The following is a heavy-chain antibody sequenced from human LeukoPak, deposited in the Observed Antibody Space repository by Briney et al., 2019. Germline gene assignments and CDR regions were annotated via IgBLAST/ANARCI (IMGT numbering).Heavy chain of an antibody. V-gene: IGHV3-21*01. D-gene: IGHD3-22*01. CDR2: ISSSSSYI. J-gene: IGHJ4*02. CDR1: GFTFSSYS. Sequence: GGXXRLSCAASGFTFSSYSMNWVRQAPGKGLEWVSSISSSSSYIYYADSVKGRFTISRDNAKNSLYLQMNSLRAEDTAVYYCARDLDYYDSSGYYWGQGTLVTVSS. CDR3: ARDLDYYDSSGYY.